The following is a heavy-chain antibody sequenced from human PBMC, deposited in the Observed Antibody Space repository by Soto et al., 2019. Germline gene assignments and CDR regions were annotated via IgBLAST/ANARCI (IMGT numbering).Heavy chain of an antibody. CDR1: GYTFTSYG. CDR2: ISAYNGNT. CDR3: ARVQPVQIYYYSGMAV. J-gene: IGHJ6*04. V-gene: IGHV1-18*04. Sequence: QVQLVQSGAEVKKPGASVKVSCKASGYTFTSYGISWVRQAPGQGLEWMGWISAYNGNTNYAQKLKGRATRTPDPSTSTAYMELRSLRSDDPAVYYCARVQPVQIYYYSGMAVWGKGTTVPVSS. D-gene: IGHD6-6*01.